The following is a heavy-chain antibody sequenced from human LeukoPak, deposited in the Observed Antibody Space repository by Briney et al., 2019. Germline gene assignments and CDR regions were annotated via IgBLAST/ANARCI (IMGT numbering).Heavy chain of an antibody. CDR1: GFTFSSYW. V-gene: IGHV3-74*03. Sequence: GGSLRLSCAASGFTFSSYWMHWVRQAPGKGLVWVSRINSDGSSITYADSVKGRFTISRDSAKNTLYLQMNSLRVEDTAVYYCAREGRVSGYDFDCWGQGTLVTVSS. J-gene: IGHJ4*02. D-gene: IGHD5-12*01. CDR3: AREGRVSGYDFDC. CDR2: INSDGSSI.